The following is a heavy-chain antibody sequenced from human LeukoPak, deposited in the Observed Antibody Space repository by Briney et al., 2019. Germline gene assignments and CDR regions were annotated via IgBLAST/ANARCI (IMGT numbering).Heavy chain of an antibody. J-gene: IGHJ5*02. Sequence: PSQTLSLTCAVSGGSISSGGYSWSWIRQPPGKGLEWIGYIYHSGSTYYNPSLKSRVTISVDRSKNQFSLKLSSVTAADTAVYYCARDLGENWFDPWGQGTLVTVSS. CDR2: IYHSGST. D-gene: IGHD3-16*01. V-gene: IGHV4-30-2*01. CDR1: GGSISSGGYS. CDR3: ARDLGENWFDP.